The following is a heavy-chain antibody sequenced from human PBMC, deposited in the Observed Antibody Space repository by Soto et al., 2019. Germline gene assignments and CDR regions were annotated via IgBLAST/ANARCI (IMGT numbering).Heavy chain of an antibody. CDR1: GFTLSSYG. CDR2: MWSDGNNK. V-gene: IGHV3-33*01. CDR3: ARDPPDDSSGYYSFDY. Sequence: QVQLVESGGGVVQPGRSLRLSCAVSGFTLSSYGMHWVRQAPGKGLEWVAVMWSDGNNKYKADSVQGRFTISRDNSKNXLYLQMNSLRAEDTAVYYCARDPPDDSSGYYSFDYWGQGTLVTVSS. D-gene: IGHD3-22*01. J-gene: IGHJ4*02.